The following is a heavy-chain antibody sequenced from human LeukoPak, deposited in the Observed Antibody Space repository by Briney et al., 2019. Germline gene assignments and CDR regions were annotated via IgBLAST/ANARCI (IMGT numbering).Heavy chain of an antibody. Sequence: ASVKVSCKASVYTFTSYGISWVRQAPGQGLEWMGWISAYNGNTNYAQKLQGRVTMTTDTSTSTAYMELRSLRSDDTAVYYCARGGGRHYDFWSAIYYYYGMDVWGQGTTVTVSS. D-gene: IGHD3-3*01. CDR3: ARGGGRHYDFWSAIYYYYGMDV. J-gene: IGHJ6*02. CDR2: ISAYNGNT. CDR1: VYTFTSYG. V-gene: IGHV1-18*01.